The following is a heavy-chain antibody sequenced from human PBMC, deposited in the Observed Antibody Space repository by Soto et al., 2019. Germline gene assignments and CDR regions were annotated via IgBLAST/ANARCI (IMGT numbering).Heavy chain of an antibody. Sequence: GGSLRLSCVASGFTFSSYWMHWVRQAPGKGLVWVSRINSDGSSTSYADSVKGRFTISRDNAKNTLYLQMNSLRAEDTAVYYCARGGIVVVPAAPIDYWGQGTLVTVSS. CDR2: INSDGSST. D-gene: IGHD2-2*01. J-gene: IGHJ4*02. CDR3: ARGGIVVVPAAPIDY. V-gene: IGHV3-74*01. CDR1: GFTFSSYW.